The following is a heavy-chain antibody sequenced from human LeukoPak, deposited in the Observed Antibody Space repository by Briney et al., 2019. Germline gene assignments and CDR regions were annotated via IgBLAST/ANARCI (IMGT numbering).Heavy chain of an antibody. J-gene: IGHJ5*02. Sequence: PGGSLRLSCAASGFTFSSYDMHWVRQATGKGLEWVSAIGTAGDTYYPGSVKGRFTISRENAKNSLYLQMNSLRAGDTAVYYCARSAGATSKNWFDPWGQGTLVTVSS. D-gene: IGHD6-19*01. CDR2: IGTAGDT. CDR1: GFTFSSYD. V-gene: IGHV3-13*01. CDR3: ARSAGATSKNWFDP.